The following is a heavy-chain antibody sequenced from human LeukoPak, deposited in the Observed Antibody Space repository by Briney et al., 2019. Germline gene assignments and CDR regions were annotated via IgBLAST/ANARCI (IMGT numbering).Heavy chain of an antibody. J-gene: IGHJ4*02. D-gene: IGHD3-22*01. CDR3: ARDSYDSSGYYRVDMDY. CDR2: INAGNGNT. Sequence: ASVKVSCKASGYTFTNYDINWVRQATGQGLEWMGWINAGNGNTKYSQKFQGRVTITRDTSASTAYMELSSLRSEDTAVYYCARDSYDSSGYYRVDMDYWGQGTLVTVSS. CDR1: GYTFTNYD. V-gene: IGHV1-3*01.